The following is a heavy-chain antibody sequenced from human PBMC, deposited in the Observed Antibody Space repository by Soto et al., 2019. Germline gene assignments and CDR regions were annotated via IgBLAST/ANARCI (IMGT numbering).Heavy chain of an antibody. CDR2: ISAYNGNT. J-gene: IGHJ4*02. Sequence: RASVKVSCKASGYTFTSYGISWVRQAPGQGLEWMGWISAYNGNTNYAQKLQGRVTMTTDTSTSTAYMELRSLRSDDTAVYYCASSEVPTDYDFWSGYFPFDYWGQGTLVTVSS. CDR3: ASSEVPTDYDFWSGYFPFDY. V-gene: IGHV1-18*04. CDR1: GYTFTSYG. D-gene: IGHD3-3*01.